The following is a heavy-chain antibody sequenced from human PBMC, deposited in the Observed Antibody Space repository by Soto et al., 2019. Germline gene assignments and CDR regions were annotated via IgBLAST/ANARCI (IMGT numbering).Heavy chain of an antibody. CDR1: GGSISSYY. Sequence: PSETLSLTCTVSGGSISSYYWSWIRQPPGKGLEWIGYIYYSGSTNYNPSLKSRVTISVDTSKNQFSLKLTSVTAADTAVYYCARRERAAGTDWWFDPWGQGTLVTVSSGKGDQASVKVSCKASGYTFTSYDSSGYLPSPYYYYYGMDVWGQGTTVTVSS. J-gene: IGHJ6*02. CDR3: ARRERAAGTDWWFDPWGQGTLVTVSSGKGDQASVKVSCKASGYTFTSYDSSGYLPSPYYYYYGMDV. CDR2: IYYSGST. V-gene: IGHV4-59*01. D-gene: IGHD6-13*01.